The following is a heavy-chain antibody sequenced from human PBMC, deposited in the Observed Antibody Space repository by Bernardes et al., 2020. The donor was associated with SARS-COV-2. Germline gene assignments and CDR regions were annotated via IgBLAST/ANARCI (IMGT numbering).Heavy chain of an antibody. V-gene: IGHV4-59*01. Sequence: SETLSLTCTVSGGSISNYFWSWIRQSPGRGLEWIGYIHFSGRTNYNPSLKIRVTISVDTAKDQLSLKLTSVTAADTAVYYCARDDNLYDIWSGYYAAFGFWGQGTMVTVSS. D-gene: IGHD3-3*01. J-gene: IGHJ3*01. CDR2: IHFSGRT. CDR1: GGSISNYF. CDR3: ARDDNLYDIWSGYYAAFGF.